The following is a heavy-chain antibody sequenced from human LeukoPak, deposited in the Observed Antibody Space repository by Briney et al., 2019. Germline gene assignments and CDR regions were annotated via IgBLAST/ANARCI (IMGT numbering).Heavy chain of an antibody. CDR3: ARDLAAGAGYFDY. CDR2: IYYSGST. CDR1: GGSISSGGYY. D-gene: IGHD6-25*01. J-gene: IGHJ4*02. V-gene: IGHV4-31*03. Sequence: SETLSLTCTVSGGSISSGGYYWSWIRQHPGKGLEWIGYIYYSGSTYYNPSLKSRVTISVDTSRNQFSLKLSSVTAADTAVYYCARDLAAGAGYFDYWGQGTLVTVSS.